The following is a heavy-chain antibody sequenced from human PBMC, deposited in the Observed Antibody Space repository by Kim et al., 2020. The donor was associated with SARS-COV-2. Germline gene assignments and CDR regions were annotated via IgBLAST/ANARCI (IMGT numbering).Heavy chain of an antibody. V-gene: IGHV3-13*01. Sequence: VKGRFTISRENAKNSLYLQMNSLRAGDAAVYYCARAMINSGSYYGDAFDIWGQGTMVTVSS. CDR3: ARAMINSGSYYGDAFDI. J-gene: IGHJ3*02. D-gene: IGHD1-26*01.